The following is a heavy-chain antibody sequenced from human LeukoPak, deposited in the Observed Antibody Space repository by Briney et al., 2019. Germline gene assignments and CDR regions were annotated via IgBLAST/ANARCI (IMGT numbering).Heavy chain of an antibody. D-gene: IGHD3-16*01. CDR3: ARWGPDKRFDY. J-gene: IGHJ4*02. CDR1: GFTFSSHG. V-gene: IGHV3-33*02. CDR2: IWYDGSNK. Sequence: GRSLRLSCTASGFTFSSHGMHWVRQAPGKGLEWVAVIWYDGSNKYYGDSAKSRFTISRDNSKNTLFLQMNSLRVEDTAVYYRARWGPDKRFDYWGQGAPVTVSP.